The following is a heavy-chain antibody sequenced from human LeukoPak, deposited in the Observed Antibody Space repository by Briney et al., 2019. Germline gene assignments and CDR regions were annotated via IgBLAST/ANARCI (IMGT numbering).Heavy chain of an antibody. CDR1: GFTFSNYS. V-gene: IGHV3-21*04. Sequence: GGSLRLSCVGSGFTFSNYSLNWVRQTQGKGLEWVASISKGSGYIYQTDSVKGRFTISRDNAKNSLYLQMNSLRAEDTAFYYCARGLMGGYPYFENWGQGTLVTVSS. CDR2: ISKGSGYI. CDR3: ARGLMGGYPYFEN. J-gene: IGHJ4*02. D-gene: IGHD3-22*01.